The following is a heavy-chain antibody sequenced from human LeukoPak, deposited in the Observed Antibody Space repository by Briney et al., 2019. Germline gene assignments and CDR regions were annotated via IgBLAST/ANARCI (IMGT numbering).Heavy chain of an antibody. D-gene: IGHD6-6*01. CDR1: GGSISSSSYY. CDR2: IYYSGST. V-gene: IGHV4-39*07. CDR3: ARTLIAARLYDWFDP. Sequence: SETLSLTCTVSGGSISSSSYYWGWIRQPPGKGLEWIGSIYYSGSTYYNPSLKSRVTISVDTSKNQFSLKLSSVTAADTAVYYCARTLIAARLYDWFDPWGQGTLVTVSS. J-gene: IGHJ5*02.